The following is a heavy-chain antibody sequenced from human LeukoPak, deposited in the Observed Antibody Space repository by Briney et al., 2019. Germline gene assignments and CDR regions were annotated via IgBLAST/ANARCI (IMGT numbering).Heavy chain of an antibody. Sequence: SETLSLTCTVSGGSISSSSYYWGWIRQPPGKGLEWIGSIYYSGSTYYNPSLKSRVTISVDTSKNKFSLKLNSVTAADTAVYYCARPAYRGSYYDAFDIWGQGTMVTVSS. D-gene: IGHD1-26*01. CDR1: GGSISSSSYY. J-gene: IGHJ3*02. CDR3: ARPAYRGSYYDAFDI. V-gene: IGHV4-39*01. CDR2: IYYSGST.